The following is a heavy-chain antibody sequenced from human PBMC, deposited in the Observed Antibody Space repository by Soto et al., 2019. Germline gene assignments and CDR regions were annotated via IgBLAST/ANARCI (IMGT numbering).Heavy chain of an antibody. CDR2: IYYSGST. D-gene: IGHD2-15*01. V-gene: IGHV4-59*01. J-gene: IGHJ6*02. CDR1: GGSISSYY. CDR3: ARAYCSGGSCSPYYYYYYGMDV. Sequence: SETLSLTCTVSGGSISSYYWSWIRQPPWKGLEWIGYIYYSGSTNYNPSLKSRVTISVDTSKNQFSLKLSSVTAADTAVYYCARAYCSGGSCSPYYYYYYGMDVWGQGTTVTVSS.